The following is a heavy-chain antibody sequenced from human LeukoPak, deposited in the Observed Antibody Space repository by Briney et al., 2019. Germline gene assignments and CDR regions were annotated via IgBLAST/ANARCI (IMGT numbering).Heavy chain of an antibody. V-gene: IGHV3-21*01. CDR2: ITSSGRYI. D-gene: IGHD6-6*01. CDR1: GFTFSSYS. CDR3: ARDPMYSSYWHDY. Sequence: GGSLRLSCAASGFTFSSYSMNWVRQAPGKGLEWVSSITSSGRYIYYADSVKGRFTISRDNSKNTLYLQMNSLRAEDTAVYYCARDPMYSSYWHDYWGQGTLVTVSS. J-gene: IGHJ4*02.